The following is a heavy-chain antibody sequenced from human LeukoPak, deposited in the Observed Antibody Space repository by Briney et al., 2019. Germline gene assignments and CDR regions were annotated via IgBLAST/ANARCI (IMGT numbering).Heavy chain of an antibody. CDR1: GFTFSGCG. D-gene: IGHD5-18*01. V-gene: IGHV3-30*02. J-gene: IGHJ4*02. Sequence: GGSLRLSCAASGFTFSGCGMHWVRQAPGKGLEWVAFIWYDGRDKYYADSVKGQFTISRDNSKNTLYLQINSLRAEDTAVYYCAKDPYSYGSYFDYWGQGTLVTVSS. CDR3: AKDPYSYGSYFDY. CDR2: IWYDGRDK.